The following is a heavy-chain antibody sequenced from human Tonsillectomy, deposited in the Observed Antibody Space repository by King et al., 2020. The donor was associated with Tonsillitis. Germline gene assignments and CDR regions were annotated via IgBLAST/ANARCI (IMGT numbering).Heavy chain of an antibody. CDR2: INAGNGNT. D-gene: IGHD6-19*01. Sequence: QLVQSGAEVKKPGASVKVSCKASGYTFTSYAMHWVRQAPGQRLEWMGWINAGNGNTKYSQKFQGRVTITREPSASTAYMELSSLRSEDTAVYYCARVEKYSSGWYGSSYWYFDLWGRGTLVTVSS. J-gene: IGHJ2*01. V-gene: IGHV1-3*01. CDR3: ARVEKYSSGWYGSSYWYFDL. CDR1: GYTFTSYA.